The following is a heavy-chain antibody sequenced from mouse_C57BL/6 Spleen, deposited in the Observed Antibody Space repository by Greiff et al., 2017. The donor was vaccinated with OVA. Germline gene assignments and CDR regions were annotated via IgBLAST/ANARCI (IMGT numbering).Heavy chain of an antibody. V-gene: IGHV5-4*03. CDR2: ISDGGSYT. CDR1: GFTFSSYA. J-gene: IGHJ4*01. CDR3: ARGYEYAGAMYY. D-gene: IGHD2-4*01. Sequence: EVNVVESGGGLVKPGGSLKLSCAASGFTFSSYAMSWVRQTPEKRLEWVATISDGGSYTYYPDNVKGRFTISRDNAKNNLYLQMSHLQSEDTAMYYCARGYEYAGAMYYWGQGTSVTASP.